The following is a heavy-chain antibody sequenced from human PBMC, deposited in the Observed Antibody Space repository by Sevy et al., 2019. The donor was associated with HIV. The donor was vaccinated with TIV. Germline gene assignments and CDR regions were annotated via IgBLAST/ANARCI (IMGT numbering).Heavy chain of an antibody. CDR3: ARGEMGEYCSGGSCYAGPTGRYFDY. Sequence: SETLSLTCAVYGGSFSGYYWSWIRQPPGKGLEWIGEINHSGSTNYNPSLNSRVTISVDTSKNQFSLKRSSVTAADTAVYYCARGEMGEYCSGGSCYAGPTGRYFDYWGQGTLVTVSS. J-gene: IGHJ4*02. CDR2: INHSGST. V-gene: IGHV4-34*01. CDR1: GGSFSGYY. D-gene: IGHD2-15*01.